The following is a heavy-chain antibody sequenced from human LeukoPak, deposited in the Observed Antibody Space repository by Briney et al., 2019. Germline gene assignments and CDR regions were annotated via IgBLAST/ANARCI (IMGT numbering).Heavy chain of an antibody. CDR1: GFTFSSYA. CDR3: AKGARITFGGVIVPYYFDY. CDR2: ISGSGGST. V-gene: IGHV3-23*01. Sequence: GGSLRLSCAASGFTFSSYAMSWVRQAPGKGLEWVSAISGSGGSTYYADSVKGRFTISRDNSKNTLYLQMNSLRAEDTAVYYCAKGARITFGGVIVPYYFDYWGQGTLVTVSS. J-gene: IGHJ4*02. D-gene: IGHD3-16*02.